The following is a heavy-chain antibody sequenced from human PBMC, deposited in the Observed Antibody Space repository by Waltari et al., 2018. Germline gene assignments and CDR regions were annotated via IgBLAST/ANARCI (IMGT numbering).Heavy chain of an antibody. J-gene: IGHJ4*02. Sequence: QVQLVESGGGVVQPGRSLRLSCAASGFTFSSYAMHWVRQAPGKVLEWVAFISYDGSNKYYADSVKGRFTISRDNSKNTLYLQMNSLRAEDTAVYYCARCSGTENCPFDYWGQGTLVTVSS. D-gene: IGHD3-10*02. CDR2: ISYDGSNK. V-gene: IGHV3-30-3*01. CDR1: GFTFSSYA. CDR3: ARCSGTENCPFDY.